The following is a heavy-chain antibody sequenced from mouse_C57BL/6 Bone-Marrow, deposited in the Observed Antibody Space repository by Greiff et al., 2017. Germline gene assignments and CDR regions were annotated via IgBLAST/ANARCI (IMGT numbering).Heavy chain of an antibody. CDR2: IYPRSGNT. CDR1: GYTFTSYG. V-gene: IGHV1-81*01. Sequence: VTLMESGAELARPGASVKLSCKASGYTFTSYGLSWVKQRTGQGLEWIGEIYPRSGNTYYNEKFKGKATLTADKSSSTAYMELRSLTSEDSAVYFCAGKLTPYWGQGTLVTVSA. CDR3: AGKLTPY. J-gene: IGHJ3*01.